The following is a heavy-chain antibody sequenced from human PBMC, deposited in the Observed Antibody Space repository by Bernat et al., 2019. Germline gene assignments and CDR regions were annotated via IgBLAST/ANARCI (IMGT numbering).Heavy chain of an antibody. CDR1: GDFFTHQW. V-gene: IGHV5-51*01. Sequence: EVQLVQSGAEVKKPGDSLKISCKGSGDFFTHQWIGWVRQMPGKGLEWMGIIYPGDSETRYSPSFQGQVTMSVDQSISTAYLQWSSLRASDTAMYYCARRAGSLKYFDYWGQGTLVTVSS. J-gene: IGHJ4*02. D-gene: IGHD6-13*01. CDR2: IYPGDSET. CDR3: ARRAGSLKYFDY.